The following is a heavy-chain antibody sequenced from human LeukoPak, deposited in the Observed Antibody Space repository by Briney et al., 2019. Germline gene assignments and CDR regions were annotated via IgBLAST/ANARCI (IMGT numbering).Heavy chain of an antibody. V-gene: IGHV1-18*01. J-gene: IGHJ6*02. CDR3: SLPHYYYYYGMDV. Sequence: ASVKVSCKASGYSFTSYGITWVRQAPGQGPEWMGWISTYSDHKNYAQKVQDRVTMTTDTSTSTAYMELRSLRKDDTAVYYCSLPHYYYYYGMDVWGQGTTVTVSS. CDR1: GYSFTSYG. CDR2: ISTYSDHK.